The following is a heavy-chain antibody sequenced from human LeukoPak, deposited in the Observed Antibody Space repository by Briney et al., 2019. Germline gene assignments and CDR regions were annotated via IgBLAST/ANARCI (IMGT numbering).Heavy chain of an antibody. Sequence: GGSLRLSCAASGFTFSSYGMSWVRQAPGKGLEWVSVISGSGGTTYYADSVKGRFTISRDNSKNTLYLQMNSLRAEDTAVYYCAKGVLTVTLTLLDYWGQGTLVTVSS. CDR1: GFTFSSYG. D-gene: IGHD4-17*01. CDR2: ISGSGGTT. J-gene: IGHJ4*02. CDR3: AKGVLTVTLTLLDY. V-gene: IGHV3-23*01.